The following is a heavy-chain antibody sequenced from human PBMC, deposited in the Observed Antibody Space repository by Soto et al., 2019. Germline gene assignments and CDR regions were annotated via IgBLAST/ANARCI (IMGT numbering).Heavy chain of an antibody. J-gene: IGHJ4*02. CDR2: ISGSGGST. D-gene: IGHD3-16*02. CDR3: AKTLRITFGGVIGPLDD. CDR1: GFTFSSYA. Sequence: PGGSLRLSCAASGFTFSSYAMSWVRQAPGKGLEWVSAISGSGGSTYYADSVKGRFTISRDNSKNTLYLQMNSLRAEDTAVYYCAKTLRITFGGVIGPLDDWGQGTLVTVSS. V-gene: IGHV3-23*01.